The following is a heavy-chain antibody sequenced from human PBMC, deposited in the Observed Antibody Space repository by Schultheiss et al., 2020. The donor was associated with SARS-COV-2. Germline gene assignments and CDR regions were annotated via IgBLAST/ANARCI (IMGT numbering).Heavy chain of an antibody. CDR1: GGSISSYY. Sequence: SQTLSLTCTVSGGSISSYYWSWIRQPPGKGLEWIGYIYYSGSTYYNPSLKSRVTISVDTSKNQFSLKLSSVTAADTAVYYCARRRSGGNQNWFDPWGQGTLVTVS. V-gene: IGHV4-59*01. J-gene: IGHJ5*02. CDR3: ARRRSGGNQNWFDP. CDR2: IYYSGST. D-gene: IGHD4-23*01.